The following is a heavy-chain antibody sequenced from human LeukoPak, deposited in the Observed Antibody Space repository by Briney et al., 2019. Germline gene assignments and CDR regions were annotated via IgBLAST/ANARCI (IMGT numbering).Heavy chain of an antibody. V-gene: IGHV4-59*12. CDR2: IYYSGST. D-gene: IGHD3-9*01. J-gene: IGHJ5*02. CDR3: ARLKYYDILTGIRPRKYNWFDP. Sequence: SETLSLTCTVSGGSISSYYWSWIRQPPGKGLEWIGYIYYSGSTNYNPSLKSRVTISVDTSKSQFSLKLSSVTAADTAVYYCARLKYYDILTGIRPRKYNWFDPWGQGTLVTVSS. CDR1: GGSISSYY.